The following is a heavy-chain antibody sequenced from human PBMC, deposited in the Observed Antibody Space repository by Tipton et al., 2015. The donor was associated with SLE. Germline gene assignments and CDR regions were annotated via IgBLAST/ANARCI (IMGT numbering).Heavy chain of an antibody. J-gene: IGHJ3*02. CDR2: TYTSGST. CDR1: GGSISSYY. D-gene: IGHD3-3*01. V-gene: IGHV4-4*07. Sequence: TLSLTCTVSGGSISSYYWSWIRQPAGKGLEWIGRTYTSGSTNYNPSLKSRVTISVDTSKNQFSLKLSSVTAADTAVYYCARVETSDDAFDIWGQGTMVTVSS. CDR3: ARVETSDDAFDI.